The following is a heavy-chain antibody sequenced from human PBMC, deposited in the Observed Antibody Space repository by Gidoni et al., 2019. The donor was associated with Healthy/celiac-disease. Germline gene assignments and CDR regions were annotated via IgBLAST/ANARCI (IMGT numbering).Heavy chain of an antibody. D-gene: IGHD3-22*01. CDR1: GGTFSSYA. V-gene: IGHV1-69*18. J-gene: IGHJ6*02. Sequence: QVQLVQSGAEVKKPGSSVKVSCKASGGTFSSYAISWVQQAPGQGLEWMGRIIPIFGTSNYAQKFQGRVTIAADESTSTAYMGLSSLRSEDTAVYYCAHDSSGYYYDYYYGMDVWGQGTTVTVSS. CDR2: IIPIFGTS. CDR3: AHDSSGYYYDYYYGMDV.